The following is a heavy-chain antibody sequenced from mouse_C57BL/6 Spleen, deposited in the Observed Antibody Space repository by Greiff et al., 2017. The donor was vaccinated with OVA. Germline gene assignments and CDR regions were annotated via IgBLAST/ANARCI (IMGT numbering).Heavy chain of an antibody. CDR3: ARHGCYSSFAY. V-gene: IGHV5-9*01. CDR2: ISVGGGNT. J-gene: IGHJ3*01. Sequence: EVKLMESGGGLVKPGGSLKLSCAASGFTFSSYPMSWFRQTPEKRLECVATISVGGGNTYYPDRVKGRFTMYRDNAKNPLDLQMSSLRSEDTALYYCARHGCYSSFAYWGQGTLVTVSA. CDR1: GFTFSSYP. D-gene: IGHD2-12*01.